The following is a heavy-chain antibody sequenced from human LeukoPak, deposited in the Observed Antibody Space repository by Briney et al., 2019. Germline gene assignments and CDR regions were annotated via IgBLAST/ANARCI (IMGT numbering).Heavy chain of an antibody. D-gene: IGHD5/OR15-5a*01. J-gene: IGHJ4*02. Sequence: ASVKVSCKASGYTFTGYSMHWVRQAPGQGLEWMGWISPNRGATNYAQNFQGRVTMTRDTSISTAYMELSRLRADDTAVYYCATSRVRLYYFDLWGQGTLVTVSS. V-gene: IGHV1-2*02. CDR2: ISPNRGAT. CDR1: GYTFTGYS. CDR3: ATSRVRLYYFDL.